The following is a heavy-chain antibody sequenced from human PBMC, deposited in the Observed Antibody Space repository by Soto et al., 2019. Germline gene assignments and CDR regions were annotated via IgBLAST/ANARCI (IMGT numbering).Heavy chain of an antibody. CDR1: GFTFSSYS. V-gene: IGHV3-21*01. CDR2: ISSSSSYI. CDR3: ARVGYCSGGSCYVFDY. D-gene: IGHD2-15*01. Sequence: GGSLRLSCAASGFTFSSYSMNWVRQAPGKGLEWVSSISSSSSYIYYADSVKGRFTISRDNAKNSLYLQMNSLRAEDTAVYYCARVGYCSGGSCYVFDYWGQGTLVTVSS. J-gene: IGHJ4*02.